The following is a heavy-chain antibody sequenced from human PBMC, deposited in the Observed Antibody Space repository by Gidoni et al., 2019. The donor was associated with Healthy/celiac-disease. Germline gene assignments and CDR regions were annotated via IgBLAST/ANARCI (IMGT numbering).Heavy chain of an antibody. CDR2: IIPIFGTA. CDR3: ARGSPVPYYYYYYMDV. Sequence: APGQGLEWMGGIIPIFGTANYAQKFQGRVTITADESTSTAYMELSSLRSEDTAVYYCARGSPVPYYYYYYMDVWGKGTTVTVSS. J-gene: IGHJ6*03. D-gene: IGHD6-6*01. V-gene: IGHV1-69*01.